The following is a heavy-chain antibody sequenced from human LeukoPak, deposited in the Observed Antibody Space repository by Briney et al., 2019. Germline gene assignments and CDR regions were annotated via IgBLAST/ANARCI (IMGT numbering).Heavy chain of an antibody. V-gene: IGHV1-2*06. CDR1: GGTFSSYA. CDR3: ARMSSPLQYNWFDP. CDR2: INPNNGDS. D-gene: IGHD1-14*01. Sequence: GASVKVSCKASGGTFSSYAISWVRQAPGQGLEWMGRINPNNGDSNFAQKFQGRVTMTRDTSISTVYMDLSRLRSDDTAVYYCARMSSPLQYNWFDPWGQGTLVTVSS. J-gene: IGHJ5*02.